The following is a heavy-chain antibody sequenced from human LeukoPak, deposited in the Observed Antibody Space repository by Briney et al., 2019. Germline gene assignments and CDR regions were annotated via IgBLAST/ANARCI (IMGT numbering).Heavy chain of an antibody. J-gene: IGHJ4*02. Sequence: GESLKISCKDSEYSFTNYWIGWVRQMPGKGLEWMGIIRPDDSDTRYSPSFQGQVTISADKSTSTAYLQWSSLKASDTATYYCTRARHGNCYWDHWGQGTLVTVSS. CDR3: TRARHGNCYWDH. CDR2: IRPDDSDT. V-gene: IGHV5-51*01. D-gene: IGHD1-7*01. CDR1: EYSFTNYW.